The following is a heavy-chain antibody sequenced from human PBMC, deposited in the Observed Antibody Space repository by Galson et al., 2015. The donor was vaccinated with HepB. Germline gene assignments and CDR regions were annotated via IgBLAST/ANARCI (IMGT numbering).Heavy chain of an antibody. D-gene: IGHD5-12*01. Sequence: SLRLSCAASGFTFSSYGMHWVRQAPGKGLEWVAIISYDGSNKYYADSVKGRFTISRDNSKNTLYLQMNSLRPEDTAVHYCAKVGARAIVATIGDWGQGTLVTVSS. V-gene: IGHV3-30*18. J-gene: IGHJ4*02. CDR3: AKVGARAIVATIGD. CDR2: ISYDGSNK. CDR1: GFTFSSYG.